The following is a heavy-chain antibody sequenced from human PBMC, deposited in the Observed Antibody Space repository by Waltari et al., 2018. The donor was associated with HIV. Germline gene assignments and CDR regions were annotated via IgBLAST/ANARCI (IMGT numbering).Heavy chain of an antibody. Sequence: EVQLVESGGGLVQPGGSLRLSFGASGFTISSYWTHWVRQAPGKGLVWVSRINSDGSSTTYADSVKGRFTISRDNAKNTLYLQINSLRAEDTAVYYCARGGLSSTSKPDFDYWGQGTLVTVSS. J-gene: IGHJ4*02. CDR1: GFTISSYW. D-gene: IGHD2-2*01. CDR3: ARGGLSSTSKPDFDY. V-gene: IGHV3-74*01. CDR2: INSDGSST.